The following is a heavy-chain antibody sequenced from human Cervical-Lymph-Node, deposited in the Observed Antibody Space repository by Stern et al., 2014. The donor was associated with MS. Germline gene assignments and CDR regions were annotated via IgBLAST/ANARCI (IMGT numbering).Heavy chain of an antibody. Sequence: QVQLVQSGAEVKKPGASVKVSCKASGYTLSTYGTTWVRQAPGQGLAWMGWISADSGNTTYAQKLQGRLTMTTDPSTSTAYMELRSLRSDDTAVYYCARGRRGSSHSEFDYWGQGTLVTVSS. CDR1: GYTLSTYG. J-gene: IGHJ4*02. D-gene: IGHD1-26*01. V-gene: IGHV1-18*04. CDR3: ARGRRGSSHSEFDY. CDR2: ISADSGNT.